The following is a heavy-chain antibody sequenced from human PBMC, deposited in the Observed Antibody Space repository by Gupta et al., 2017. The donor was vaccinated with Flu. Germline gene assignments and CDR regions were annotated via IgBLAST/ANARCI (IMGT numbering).Heavy chain of an antibody. Sequence: QVQLVQSGAEVKKPGASVKVSCKASGYTFTSYYMHWVRQAPGQGLEWMGIINPSGGSTSYAQKFQGRVTMTRDTSTSTVYMELSSLRSEDTAVYYCAREYYDSSGYYYNWFDPWGQGTLVTVSS. CDR2: INPSGGST. D-gene: IGHD3-22*01. CDR1: GYTFTSYY. V-gene: IGHV1-46*01. J-gene: IGHJ5*02. CDR3: AREYYDSSGYYYNWFDP.